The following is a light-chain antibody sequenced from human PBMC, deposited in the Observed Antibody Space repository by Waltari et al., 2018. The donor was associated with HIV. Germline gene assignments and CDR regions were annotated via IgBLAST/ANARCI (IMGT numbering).Light chain of an antibody. CDR2: DDN. CDR1: TSNIGNDS. CDR3: GTWDRSLSAAV. J-gene: IGLJ3*02. Sequence: QSVLTQPPSVSAAPGQKVTISCSGSTSNIGNDSVSWYPHVPGAAPRLLLYDDNKRPSGIPDRFSGSRSGTSATLGITGLQTGDEAHYYCGTWDRSLSAAVFGGGTKLTVL. V-gene: IGLV1-51*01.